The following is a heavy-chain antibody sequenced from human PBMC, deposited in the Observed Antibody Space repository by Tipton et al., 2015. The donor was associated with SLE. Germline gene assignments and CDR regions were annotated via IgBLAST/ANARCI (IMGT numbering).Heavy chain of an antibody. CDR2: IHHSGSS. CDR1: GYSISSGYD. D-gene: IGHD1-14*01. CDR3: AREPRYTWGYGLDV. J-gene: IGHJ6*02. Sequence: TLSLTCAVSGYSISSGYDWGWIRQPPGKGLEWIGGIHHSGSSHYNPSLRSRVTISVDTSKNQFSLKLSSVTAADTAVYYCAREPRYTWGYGLDVWGQGTTVIVSS. V-gene: IGHV4-38-2*02.